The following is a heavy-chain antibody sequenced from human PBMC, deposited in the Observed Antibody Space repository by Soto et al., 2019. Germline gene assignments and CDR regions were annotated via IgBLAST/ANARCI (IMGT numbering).Heavy chain of an antibody. Sequence: GASVKVSCKASGGTFSSYSISWVREAPGQGLEWMGGIIPIFGTANYAQKFQGRVTITADESTSTAYMELSSLRSEDTAVYYCARDRRAYCGGDCSWGFDPWGQGTLVTVSS. D-gene: IGHD2-21*02. J-gene: IGHJ5*02. CDR3: ARDRRAYCGGDCSWGFDP. V-gene: IGHV1-69*13. CDR2: IIPIFGTA. CDR1: GGTFSSYS.